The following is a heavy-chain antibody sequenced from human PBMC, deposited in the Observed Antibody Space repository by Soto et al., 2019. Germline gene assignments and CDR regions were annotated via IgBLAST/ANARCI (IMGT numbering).Heavy chain of an antibody. CDR3: ARYSGTYYFDF. CDR2: IYYTGST. Sequence: QLQLQESGPGLVKPSETLSLTCTVSGCSISSSNYYWGWIRQPPWKGLEWIGRIYYTGSTYYNPSPKSRVTIAVYTSNSPFSLQVTSVTAADTAVYDCARYSGTYYFDFWGQGTLVTVSA. D-gene: IGHD1-26*01. CDR1: GCSISSSNYY. J-gene: IGHJ4*02. V-gene: IGHV4-39*01.